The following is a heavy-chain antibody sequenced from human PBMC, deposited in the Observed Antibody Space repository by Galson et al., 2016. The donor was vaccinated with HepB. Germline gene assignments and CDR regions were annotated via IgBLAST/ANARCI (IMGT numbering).Heavy chain of an antibody. CDR1: GYSFTSYG. D-gene: IGHD6-19*01. CDR2: INSRNGNT. V-gene: IGHV1-18*04. CDR3: ARESSVAGRRGFDP. J-gene: IGHJ5*02. Sequence: SVKVSCKASGYSFTSYGISCVRQAPGQGLEWMGWINSRNGNTNYEQNFQGRVTLTTDTSTGTAYMELRSLRSDDTAVYYCARESSVAGRRGFDPWGQGTLVTVAS.